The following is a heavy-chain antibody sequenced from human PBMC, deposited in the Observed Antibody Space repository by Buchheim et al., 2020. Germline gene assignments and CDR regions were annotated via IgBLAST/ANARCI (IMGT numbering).Heavy chain of an antibody. CDR1: GGSISSSSNW. CDR2: IYHSGST. V-gene: IGHV4-4*02. J-gene: IGHJ4*02. D-gene: IGHD3-3*01. Sequence: QVQLQESGPGLVKPSGTLSLTCAVSGGSISSSSNWWSWVRQPPGKGLEWIGGIYHSGSTNYNMALKSRVTLSVEKSKNHFSLKLTSVTAADTAVYYCARGRALRFLEWYLPLLFDYWGQGTL. CDR3: ARGRALRFLEWYLPLLFDY.